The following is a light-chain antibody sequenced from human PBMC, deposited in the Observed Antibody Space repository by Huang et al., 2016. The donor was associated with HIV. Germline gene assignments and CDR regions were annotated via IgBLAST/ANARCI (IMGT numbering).Light chain of an antibody. J-gene: IGKJ4*01. V-gene: IGKV3-15*01. Sequence: EIVMTQSPATLSVSPGERVILSCRASESVGSSLAWYQQKPGQAPRLLIYGASTRASGGPPRFSVRGYGTEFTLSSSGLQSADFAVYYCQQYDKWPPLLTFGGGTKVEIK. CDR1: ESVGSS. CDR3: QQYDKWPPLLT. CDR2: GAS.